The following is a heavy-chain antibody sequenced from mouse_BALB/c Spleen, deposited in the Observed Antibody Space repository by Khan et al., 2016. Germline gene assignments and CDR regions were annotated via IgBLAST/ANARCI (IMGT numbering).Heavy chain of an antibody. J-gene: IGHJ1*01. CDR1: GFTFSGFW. CDR2: INSDGSAI. V-gene: IGHV11-2*02. CDR3: LRWGGWNFDG. Sequence: EVQLLETGGGLVQPGGSRGLSCEGSGFTFSGFWMSWVRQTPGKTLEWIGDINSDGSAINYEPSIKDRFTIFRDNDKNTLYLQMNNVRSEDTATYFCLRWGGWNFDGWGAGTTVTVSS.